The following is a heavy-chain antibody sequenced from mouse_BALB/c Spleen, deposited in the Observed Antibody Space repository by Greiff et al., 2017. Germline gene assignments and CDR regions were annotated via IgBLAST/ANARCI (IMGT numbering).Heavy chain of an antibody. CDR3: ARGGETWGSY. CDR2: IYPGSGNT. V-gene: IGHV1-77*01. CDR1: GYTFTDYY. Sequence: VQLQESGAELARPGASVKLSCKASGYTFTDYYINWVKQRTGQGLEWIGEIYPGSGNTYYNEKFKGKATLTADKSSSTAYMQLSSLTSEDSAVYFCARGGETWGSYWGQGTTLTVSS. J-gene: IGHJ2*01.